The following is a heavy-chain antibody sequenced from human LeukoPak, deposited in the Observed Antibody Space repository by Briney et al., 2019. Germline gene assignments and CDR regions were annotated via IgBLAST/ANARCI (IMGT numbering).Heavy chain of an antibody. J-gene: IGHJ4*02. CDR2: ISGSGGST. D-gene: IGHD6-13*01. V-gene: IGHV3-23*01. CDR3: AKFLKIAAAGHYFDY. CDR1: GFTFSNYA. Sequence: GGSLRLSCAASGFTFSNYAMNWVRQAPGKGLEWVSGISGSGGSTNYADSVKGRFTISRDNSKNTLYLQMNSLRAEDTAVYYCAKFLKIAAAGHYFDYWGQGTLVTVSS.